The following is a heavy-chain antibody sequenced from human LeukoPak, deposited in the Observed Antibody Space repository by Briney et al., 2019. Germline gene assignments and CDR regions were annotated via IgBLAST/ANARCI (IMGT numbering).Heavy chain of an antibody. D-gene: IGHD2-2*03. Sequence: GGSLRLSCAASGFSFSHYAMSWVRQAPTRGLEWVSSLRGDGETFYADSVKGRFTLSRDDSRNTVFLQLNNLRVDDTAVYYRARASWISSADAVWRGQGTLVTVSS. CDR3: ARASWISSADAVW. CDR1: GFSFSHYA. J-gene: IGHJ4*02. V-gene: IGHV3-23*01. CDR2: LRGDGET.